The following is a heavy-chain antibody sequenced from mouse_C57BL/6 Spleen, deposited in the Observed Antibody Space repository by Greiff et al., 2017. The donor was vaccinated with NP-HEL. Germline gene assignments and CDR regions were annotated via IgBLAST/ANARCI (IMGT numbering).Heavy chain of an antibody. V-gene: IGHV5-12*01. CDR1: GFTFSDYY. CDR2: ISNGGGST. CDR3: ARQGYYGSSDY. J-gene: IGHJ4*01. Sequence: EVKLVESGGGLVQPGGSLKLSCAASGFTFSDYYMYWVRQTPEKRLEWVAYISNGGGSTYYPDTVKGRFTISRDNAKNTLYLQMSRLKSEDTAMYYCARQGYYGSSDYWGQGTSVTVSS. D-gene: IGHD1-1*01.